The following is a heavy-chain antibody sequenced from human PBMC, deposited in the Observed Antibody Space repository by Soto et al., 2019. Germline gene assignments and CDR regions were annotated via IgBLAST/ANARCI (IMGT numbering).Heavy chain of an antibody. D-gene: IGHD3-16*01. J-gene: IGHJ6*02. V-gene: IGHV4-30-2*01. CDR2: IYHSGST. Sequence: QLQLQESGSGLVKPSQTLSLTCAVSGGSISSGGYSWSWIRQPPGKGLEWIGYIYHSGSTYYNPVLKSAVTRAVDRSKNQFSLKLSSVTAADTAVYYCARVTLSCGDYLYYGMDVWGQGTTVTVSS. CDR3: ARVTLSCGDYLYYGMDV. CDR1: GGSISSGGYS.